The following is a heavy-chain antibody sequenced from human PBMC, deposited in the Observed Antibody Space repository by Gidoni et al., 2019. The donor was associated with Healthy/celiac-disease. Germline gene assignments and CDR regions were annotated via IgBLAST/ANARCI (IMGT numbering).Heavy chain of an antibody. CDR2: ISGSGCRT. CDR3: AKDMYSGSYWVPFDY. Sequence: EVQLLESGGGLVQPGGSLILSCAASGFTYSSYAMIWVRQAPGKGLEWVSAISGSGCRTYYADNVKGRFTISRDNSKNTLYLKMNSLRAEDTAVYYCAKDMYSGSYWVPFDYWGQGTLVTVSS. D-gene: IGHD1-26*01. CDR1: GFTYSSYA. V-gene: IGHV3-23*01. J-gene: IGHJ4*02.